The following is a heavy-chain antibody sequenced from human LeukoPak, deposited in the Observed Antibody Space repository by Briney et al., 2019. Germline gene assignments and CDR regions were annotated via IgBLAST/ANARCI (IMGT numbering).Heavy chain of an antibody. J-gene: IGHJ4*02. Sequence: SETLSLTCAVYGGSFSGYYWSWICQPPGEGLELNGEINHSGSTNYNPSLKSRVTISVDTSKNQFSLKLSSVTAADTAMYYCARGLLYSSGLYHFDYWGQGTLVTVSS. CDR3: ARGLLYSSGLYHFDY. CDR2: INHSGST. CDR1: GGSFSGYY. D-gene: IGHD5-18*01. V-gene: IGHV4-34*01.